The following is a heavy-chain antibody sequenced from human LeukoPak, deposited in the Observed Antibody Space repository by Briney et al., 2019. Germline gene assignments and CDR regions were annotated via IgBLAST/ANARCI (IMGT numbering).Heavy chain of an antibody. V-gene: IGHV1-69*05. CDR3: AREPELRDSVFGAFDI. CDR1: GGTFSSYA. Sequence: SVKVSCKASGGTFSSYAISWVRQAPGQGLEWMGGIIPIFGTANYAQKFQGRVTITTDESTSTAYMELSSLRSEDTAVYYCAREPELRDSVFGAFDIWGQRTMVTVSS. CDR2: IIPIFGTA. D-gene: IGHD1-7*01. J-gene: IGHJ3*02.